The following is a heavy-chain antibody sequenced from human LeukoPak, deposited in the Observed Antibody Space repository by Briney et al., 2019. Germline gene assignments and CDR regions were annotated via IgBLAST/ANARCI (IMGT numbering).Heavy chain of an antibody. V-gene: IGHV4-59*01. CDR2: IYYSGST. Sequence: SGTLSLTCTVSGGSISSYYWSWIRQPPGKGLEWIGYIYYSGSTNYNPSLKSRVAISVDTSKNQFSLKLSSVTAADTAVYYCARTTVTTYYYYGMDVWGQGTTVTVSS. J-gene: IGHJ6*02. D-gene: IGHD4-17*01. CDR3: ARTTVTTYYYYGMDV. CDR1: GGSISSYY.